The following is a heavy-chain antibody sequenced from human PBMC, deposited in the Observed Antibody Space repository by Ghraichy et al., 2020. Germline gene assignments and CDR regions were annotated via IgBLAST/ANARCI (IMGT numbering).Heavy chain of an antibody. D-gene: IGHD5-12*01. Sequence: GESLNISCAASGFTFSSYSMNWVRQAPGKGLEWVSYVSSSSSTIYYADSVKGRFTISRDNAKNSLYLQMNSLRDEDTAVYYCARDPGGGYSGYDGTPDYWGQGTLVTVSS. J-gene: IGHJ4*02. CDR3: ARDPGGGYSGYDGTPDY. CDR2: VSSSSSTI. V-gene: IGHV3-48*02. CDR1: GFTFSSYS.